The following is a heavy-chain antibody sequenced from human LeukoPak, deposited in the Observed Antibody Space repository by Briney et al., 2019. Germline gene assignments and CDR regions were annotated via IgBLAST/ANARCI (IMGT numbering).Heavy chain of an antibody. CDR2: ISNSGST. D-gene: IGHD3/OR15-3a*01. J-gene: IGHJ4*02. Sequence: SQTLSLTCSVSGVSINTGGYYWNRIRQLPGKGLEWIGHISNSGSTYYNPSLKSRVTISADTSKNQFSLKLSSVTAADTAVYHCAGTGYYSPFLDYWGQGTLVTVSS. V-gene: IGHV4-31*03. CDR3: AGTGYYSPFLDY. CDR1: GVSINTGGYY.